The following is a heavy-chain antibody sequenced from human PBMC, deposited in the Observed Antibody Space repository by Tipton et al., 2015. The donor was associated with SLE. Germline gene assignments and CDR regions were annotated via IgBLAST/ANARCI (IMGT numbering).Heavy chain of an antibody. Sequence: SLRLSCAASGFTFSNYAMHWVRQDPGKGLEWVAVISYDGSNKYYADPVKGRFTISRDNSKNTLYLQMNSLRAEDTAVYYCARSLLSGYDSYGMDVWGQGTTVTVSS. CDR3: ARSLLSGYDSYGMDV. J-gene: IGHJ6*02. CDR1: GFTFSNYA. CDR2: ISYDGSNK. V-gene: IGHV3-30*04. D-gene: IGHD5-12*01.